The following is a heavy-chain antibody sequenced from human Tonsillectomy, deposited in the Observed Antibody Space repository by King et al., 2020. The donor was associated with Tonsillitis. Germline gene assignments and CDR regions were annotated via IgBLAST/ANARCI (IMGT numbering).Heavy chain of an antibody. V-gene: IGHV3-23*04. CDR1: GFTFSSFA. CDR3: AKDPSGDPDAFYYYMDV. CDR2: ISGSGGSP. D-gene: IGHD3-10*01. Sequence: VQLVESGGGLVQPGGSLRLSCAGYGFTFSSFAMTWVRQAPGKGLEWVSAISGSGGSPYYADSVKGRFTISRDNSKNRLYLQMNSLRAEDTAVYYCAKDPSGDPDAFYYYMDVWGKGTTVTVSS. J-gene: IGHJ6*03.